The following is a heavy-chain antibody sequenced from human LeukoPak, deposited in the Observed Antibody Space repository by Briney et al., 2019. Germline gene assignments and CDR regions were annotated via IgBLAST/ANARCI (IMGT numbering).Heavy chain of an antibody. Sequence: GGSLRLSCAASGFTFSSYAMHWVRQAPGKGLEWVAVISYDGSNKYYADSVKGRFTISRDNSKNTLYLQMNSLRAEDTAVYYCARAGYNWNYVSDWGQGTLVTVSS. CDR1: GFTFSSYA. J-gene: IGHJ4*02. V-gene: IGHV3-30*04. CDR2: ISYDGSNK. D-gene: IGHD1-7*01. CDR3: ARAGYNWNYVSD.